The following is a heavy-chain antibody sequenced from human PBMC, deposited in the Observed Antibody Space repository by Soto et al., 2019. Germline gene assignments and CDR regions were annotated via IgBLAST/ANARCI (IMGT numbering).Heavy chain of an antibody. J-gene: IGHJ5*02. CDR1: GGSISSNY. CDR2: VYNSGST. CDR3: ARHYSSGSRNWFDP. V-gene: IGHV4-59*08. D-gene: IGHD6-19*01. Sequence: PSETLSLTCTVSGGSISSNYWTWIRQPPGKGLEWIGYVYNSGSTYYNPSLRSRVTISVDTSKNQFSLKLSSVTAADTAVFYCARHYSSGSRNWFDPWGQGTLVTVPS.